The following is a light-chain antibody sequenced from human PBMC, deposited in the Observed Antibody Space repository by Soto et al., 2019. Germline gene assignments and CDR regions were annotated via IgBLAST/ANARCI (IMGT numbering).Light chain of an antibody. Sequence: QSALTQPASVSGSPGQSITISCTGTSSDVGGYNFVSWYRQDPGKAPKLLIYEVNNRPSGISNRFSGSKSGILASLTISGLQDEDEADYYCSSYTTSSTFVFGSGTKLTVL. CDR2: EVN. V-gene: IGLV2-14*01. J-gene: IGLJ1*01. CDR3: SSYTTSSTFV. CDR1: SSDVGGYNF.